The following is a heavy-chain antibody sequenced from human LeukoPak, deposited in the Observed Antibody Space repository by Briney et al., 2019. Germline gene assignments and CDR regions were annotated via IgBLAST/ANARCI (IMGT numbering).Heavy chain of an antibody. CDR3: ARVINVLRYFDWPCDY. J-gene: IGHJ4*02. CDR1: GFTFSSYS. Sequence: PGGSLRLSCAASGFTFSSYSMKWVRQAPGKGLEWVSSINSSSSYIYYADSVKGRFTISRDNAKNSLYLQMNSLRAEDTAVYYCARVINVLRYFDWPCDYWGQGTLVTVSS. CDR2: INSSSSYI. V-gene: IGHV3-21*01. D-gene: IGHD3-9*01.